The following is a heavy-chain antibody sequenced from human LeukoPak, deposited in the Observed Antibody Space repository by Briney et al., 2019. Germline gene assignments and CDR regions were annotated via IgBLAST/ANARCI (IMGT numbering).Heavy chain of an antibody. Sequence: ASVKVSCKVSGYTLTELSMHWVRQAPGKGLEWMGGFDPEDGETIYAQKFPGRVTMTEDTSTDTAYMELSSLRSEDTAVYYCATAPPLRRYNWFDPWGQGTLVTVSS. CDR2: FDPEDGET. CDR1: GYTLTELS. J-gene: IGHJ5*02. CDR3: ATAPPLRRYNWFDP. V-gene: IGHV1-24*01. D-gene: IGHD3-16*01.